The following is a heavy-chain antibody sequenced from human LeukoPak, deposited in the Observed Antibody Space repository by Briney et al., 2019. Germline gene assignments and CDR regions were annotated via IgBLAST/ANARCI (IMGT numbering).Heavy chain of an antibody. CDR3: ARDTEMLYYDANGYHA. J-gene: IGHJ3*01. Sequence: PGGSLRLSCAASGFTFRRFWMSWFRQAPGKGLEWVANIKQDGSEQYYVDSVKGRFTISRDNAKNSLYLQMNSLRAEDTAVYYCARDTEMLYYDANGYHAWGQGTMVTVSS. D-gene: IGHD3-22*01. CDR2: IKQDGSEQ. CDR1: GFTFRRFW. V-gene: IGHV3-7*01.